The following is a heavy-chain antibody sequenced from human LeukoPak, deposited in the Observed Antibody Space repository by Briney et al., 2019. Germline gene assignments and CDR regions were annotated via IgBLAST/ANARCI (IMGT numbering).Heavy chain of an antibody. V-gene: IGHV4-38-2*01. D-gene: IGHD1-7*01. CDR3: ARSWNFGRAVEAFGI. Sequence: PSETLSLTCGVFGYSVSSGYYWGWIRQTPGKGLEFIVSMHHGGSTYYNPSLRSRVTTSVDTSKNQSSLKLSSVTAADTALYYRARSWNFGRAVEAFGIWGQGTMVTVSS. J-gene: IGHJ3*02. CDR1: GYSVSSGYY. CDR2: MHHGGST.